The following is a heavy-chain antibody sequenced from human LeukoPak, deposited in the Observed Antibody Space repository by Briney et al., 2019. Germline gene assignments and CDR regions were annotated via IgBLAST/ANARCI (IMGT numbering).Heavy chain of an antibody. D-gene: IGHD6-13*01. CDR3: AKDSSSWYGVPDY. Sequence: GGSLRLSCAASGFTFDDYAMHWVRQASGKGLEWVSGISWNSGSIGYADSVKGRFTISRDNAKNSLYLQMNSLRAEDTALYYCAKDSSSWYGVPDYWGQGTLVTVSS. CDR2: ISWNSGSI. J-gene: IGHJ4*02. V-gene: IGHV3-9*01. CDR1: GFTFDDYA.